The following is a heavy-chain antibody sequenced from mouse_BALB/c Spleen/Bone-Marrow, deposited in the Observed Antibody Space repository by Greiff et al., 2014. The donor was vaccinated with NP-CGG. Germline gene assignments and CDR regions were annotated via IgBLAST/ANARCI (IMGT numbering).Heavy chain of an antibody. CDR3: ARDGYYVGFAY. CDR1: GYSFTDYN. Sequence: EVQLQQSGPKLVKPGASVKVSCKASGYSFTDYNMYWVKQSHGKSLESIGYIDPYNGDTSYNQKFKGRATLTVDKSSNTAFMHLNSLTSEDSAVYYCARDGYYVGFAYWGQGTLVTVSA. D-gene: IGHD2-3*01. CDR2: IDPYNGDT. V-gene: IGHV1S135*01. J-gene: IGHJ3*01.